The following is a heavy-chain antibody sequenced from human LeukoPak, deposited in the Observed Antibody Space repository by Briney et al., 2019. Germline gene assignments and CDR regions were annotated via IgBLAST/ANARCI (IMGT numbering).Heavy chain of an antibody. J-gene: IGHJ4*02. V-gene: IGHV1-8*01. CDR1: GYTFTTYD. CDR3: ARGFSDYDGSDYAFSYY. CDR2: TNPNSGDT. D-gene: IGHD3-22*01. Sequence: ASVKVSCKASGYTFTTYDLTWVRQATGQGLEWMGWTNPNSGDTGYAQKFQGRVTLTRDTSISTAYMELSSLRSEDTAVYYCARGFSDYDGSDYAFSYYWGQGTLVTVSS.